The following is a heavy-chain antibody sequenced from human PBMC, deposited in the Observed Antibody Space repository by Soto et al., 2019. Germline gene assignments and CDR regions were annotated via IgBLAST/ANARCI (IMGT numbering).Heavy chain of an antibody. CDR1: GYSFTSFW. V-gene: IGHV5-51*01. CDR3: ARRLSPLDPYHFDY. CDR2: IYPGDFDT. J-gene: IGHJ4*02. Sequence: PGASLKISCKGSGYSFTSFWIAWVRQMPGKGLEWMGIIYPGDFDTRYSPSFQGQVTISADKSINTAYLQWSSLKAADTAMYYCARRLSPLDPYHFDYWGQGTLVTVSS.